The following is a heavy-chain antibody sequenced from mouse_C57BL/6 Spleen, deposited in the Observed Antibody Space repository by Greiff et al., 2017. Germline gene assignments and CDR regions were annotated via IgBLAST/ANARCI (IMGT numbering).Heavy chain of an antibody. J-gene: IGHJ2*01. Sequence: QVQLKQPGAELVRPGSSVKLSCKASGYTFTSYWMDWVKQRPGQGLEWIGNIYPSDSETHYNQKFKDKATLTVDKSSSTAYMQLSSLTSEDSAVYYCARGPITTVVADYFDYWGQGTTLTVSS. CDR3: ARGPITTVVADYFDY. CDR2: IYPSDSET. D-gene: IGHD1-1*01. CDR1: GYTFTSYW. V-gene: IGHV1-61*01.